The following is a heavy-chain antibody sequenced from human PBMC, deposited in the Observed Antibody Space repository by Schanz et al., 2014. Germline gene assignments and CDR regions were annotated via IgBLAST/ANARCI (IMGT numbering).Heavy chain of an antibody. Sequence: EVQLLESGGCFVQPGGSLRLSCAASGFTFGIYGMSWVRQAPGKGLEWLSVIDSSGDSTHYADSVRGRFTISRDNSKNTLFLQMSSLRAEDTAVYFCAKDRPGEYYNILTGGRDLFPFWGQGTLLPVSS. CDR1: GFTFGIYG. D-gene: IGHD3-9*01. V-gene: IGHV3-23*01. CDR2: IDSSGDST. J-gene: IGHJ3*01. CDR3: AKDRPGEYYNILTGGRDLFPF.